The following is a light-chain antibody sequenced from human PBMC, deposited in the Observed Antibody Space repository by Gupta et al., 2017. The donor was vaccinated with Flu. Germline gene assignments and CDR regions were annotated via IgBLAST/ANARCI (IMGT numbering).Light chain of an antibody. J-gene: IGLJ1*01. CDR1: NSNIGINY. CDR3: ATWDDRLGAVV. Sequence: SGTPGQRVTFSCSGGNSNIGINYVYWYQQLPGAAPKLIIYKSNQRPSGVPDRFSGSKSDTSASLAISGLRSEDEAEYYCATWDDRLGAVVFG. CDR2: KSN. V-gene: IGLV1-47*01.